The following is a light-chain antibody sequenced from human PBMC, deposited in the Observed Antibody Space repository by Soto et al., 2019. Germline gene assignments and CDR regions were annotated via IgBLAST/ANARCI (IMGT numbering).Light chain of an antibody. J-gene: IGLJ3*02. CDR2: EVS. CDR3: SSYTSSNWV. V-gene: IGLV2-14*01. CDR1: SSDVGGYNY. Sequence: QSVLTQPASVSGSPGQSITISCTGTSSDVGGYNYVSWYQQHPGKAPKLMIYEVSNRPSGVSNRFSGSKSGNTASLTISGLQAEDEAEYYCSSYTSSNWVFGGGTKVTVL.